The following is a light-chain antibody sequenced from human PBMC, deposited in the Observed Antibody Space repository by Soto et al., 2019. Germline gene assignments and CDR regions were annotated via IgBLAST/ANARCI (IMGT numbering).Light chain of an antibody. J-gene: IGLJ1*01. CDR3: SSFTNSETIV. V-gene: IGLV2-14*01. CDR2: EVD. Sequence: QSVLTQPASVSGSPGQSITISCTGSSSDVGGYNYVSWYQQHPGKAPKLIIYEVDNRPSGISNRFSGSKSGNTASLTVSGLQAEHEADYYCSSFTNSETIVFGTGTKLTVL. CDR1: SSDVGGYNY.